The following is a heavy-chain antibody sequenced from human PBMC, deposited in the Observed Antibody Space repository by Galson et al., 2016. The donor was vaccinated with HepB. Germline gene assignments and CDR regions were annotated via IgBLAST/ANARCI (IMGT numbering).Heavy chain of an antibody. Sequence: SLRLSCAASGFTFNTHAMSWVRQAPGKGLDWVSVTHSGGTTHFADSLKGRFTISRDNSKNMLYLQMNDLRVEDTAVYYCARVRYGDYLLDYWGQGTLVTVSS. J-gene: IGHJ4*02. CDR1: GFTFNTHA. CDR3: ARVRYGDYLLDY. D-gene: IGHD4-17*01. V-gene: IGHV3-53*01. CDR2: THSGGTT.